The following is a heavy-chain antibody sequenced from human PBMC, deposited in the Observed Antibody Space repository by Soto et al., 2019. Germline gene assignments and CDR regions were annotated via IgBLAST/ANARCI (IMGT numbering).Heavy chain of an antibody. D-gene: IGHD3-10*01. CDR1: DYTFTSHG. CDR2: ISAYNGNT. Sequence: ASVKVSCKASDYTFTSHGISWVRQAPGQGLEWMGWISAYNGNTNYEQKLQGRVTMTTDTSTSTAYMELRSLRSDDTAVYYCARVPPNTMIRGDPYFDFWGQGTLVTVSS. CDR3: ARVPPNTMIRGDPYFDF. J-gene: IGHJ4*02. V-gene: IGHV1-18*01.